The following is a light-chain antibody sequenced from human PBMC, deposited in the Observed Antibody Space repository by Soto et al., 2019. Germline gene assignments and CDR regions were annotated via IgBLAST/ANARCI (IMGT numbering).Light chain of an antibody. J-gene: IGLJ1*01. V-gene: IGLV2-14*01. CDR2: EVS. Sequence: QSALTQPASVSGSPGQSITISCTGTSADVGGCNYVSWYQQHPDKAPKVVIYEVSNRPSGVSNRVSGSKSGNTASLTISGLQAEDEADYYCGSCTTSSILIFGTGTKVTVL. CDR1: SADVGGCNY. CDR3: GSCTTSSILI.